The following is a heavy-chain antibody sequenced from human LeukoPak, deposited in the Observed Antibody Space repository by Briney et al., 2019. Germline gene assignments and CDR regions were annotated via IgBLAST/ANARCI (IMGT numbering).Heavy chain of an antibody. J-gene: IGHJ4*02. CDR3: VTYGYSYGPDY. CDR2: TIYSGST. D-gene: IGHD5-18*01. CDR1: GGSISSSSYY. Sequence: SQTLSLTCTVSGGSISSSSYYWGWIRQPPGKGLEGFGSTIYSGSTYYSSSLKRRVPITEATAKNKFSLKLCSVTAAATIADSCVTYGYSYGPDYWGQGTLVTVSS. V-gene: IGHV4-39*01.